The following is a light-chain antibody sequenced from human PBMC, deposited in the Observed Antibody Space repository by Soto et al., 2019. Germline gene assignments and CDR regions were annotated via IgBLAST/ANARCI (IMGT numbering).Light chain of an antibody. CDR1: SSDVGSYNL. J-gene: IGLJ1*01. CDR2: EGS. CDR3: CSYAGSSTFYV. V-gene: IGLV2-23*01. Sequence: VLTQPASVSGSPGQSITISCTGTSSDVGSYNLVSWYQQHPGKAPKLMIYEGSKRPSGVSNRFSGSKSGNTASLTISGLQAEDEADYYCCSYAGSSTFYVLGTGTKVTVL.